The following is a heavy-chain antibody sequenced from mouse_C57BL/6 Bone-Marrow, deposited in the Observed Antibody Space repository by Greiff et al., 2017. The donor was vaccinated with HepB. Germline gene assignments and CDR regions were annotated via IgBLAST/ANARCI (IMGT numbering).Heavy chain of an antibody. CDR3: TTAQATSYAMDY. V-gene: IGHV14-4*01. CDR2: IDPENGDT. D-gene: IGHD3-2*02. Sequence: EVQLQQSGAELVRPGASVKLSCTASVFNIKDDYMHWVKQRPEQGLEWIGWIDPENGDTEYASKFQGKATITADTSSNTAYLQLSSLTSEDTAVYYCTTAQATSYAMDYWGQGTSVTVSS. J-gene: IGHJ4*01. CDR1: VFNIKDDY.